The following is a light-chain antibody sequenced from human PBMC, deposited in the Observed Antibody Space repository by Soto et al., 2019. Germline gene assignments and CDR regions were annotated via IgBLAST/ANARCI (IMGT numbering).Light chain of an antibody. CDR2: DAS. V-gene: IGKV1-5*01. J-gene: IGKJ1*01. CDR1: QSINLW. CDR3: QQSNGG. Sequence: DIQMTQSPSTLSASVGDRVTITCRASQSINLWLGWYQQKPGNAPKLLIFDASNLESGVPSRFSGSASGTEFTLTISSLQPDDFATYYCQQSNGGFGQGTKVDIK.